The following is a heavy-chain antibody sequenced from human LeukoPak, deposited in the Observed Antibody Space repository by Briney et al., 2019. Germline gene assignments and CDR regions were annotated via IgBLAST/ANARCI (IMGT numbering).Heavy chain of an antibody. CDR1: GFTFSSYS. Sequence: GGSLRLSCAASGFTFSSYSMNWVRQAPGKGLEWVSSISSSSSYIYYADSVKGRFTISRDNAKNSLYLQMNSLRAEDTAVYYCTTDGPGEIVGATESYFDYWGQGTLVTVSS. D-gene: IGHD1-26*01. CDR2: ISSSSSYI. J-gene: IGHJ4*02. V-gene: IGHV3-21*01. CDR3: TTDGPGEIVGATESYFDY.